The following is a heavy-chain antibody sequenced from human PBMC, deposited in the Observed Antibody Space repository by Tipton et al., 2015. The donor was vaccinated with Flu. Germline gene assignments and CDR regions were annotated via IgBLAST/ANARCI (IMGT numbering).Heavy chain of an antibody. V-gene: IGHV1-18*01. CDR1: GYTFTSYG. Sequence: QLVQSGAEVKKPGASVKVSCKASGYTFTSYGISWVRQAPGQGLEWMGWISDYNGNTNYAQKLQGRVTMTTDTYTSTAYMELRSLRSDDTAVYYCAGDLTTYYYESIGQKGGCGYWGQGTLVTVSS. D-gene: IGHD3-22*01. CDR3: AGDLTTYYYESIGQKGGCGY. CDR2: ISDYNGNT. J-gene: IGHJ4*02.